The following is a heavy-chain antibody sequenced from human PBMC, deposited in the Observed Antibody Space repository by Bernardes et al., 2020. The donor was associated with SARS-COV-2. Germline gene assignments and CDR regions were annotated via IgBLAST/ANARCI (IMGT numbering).Heavy chain of an antibody. CDR1: GGSFSGYY. CDR2: INHSGST. D-gene: IGHD2-15*01. CDR3: ARWSRDLRWGMDG. J-gene: IGHJ6*02. V-gene: IGHV4-34*01. Sequence: SETLSLTCAVYGGSFSGYYWSWIRQPPGKGLEWIAEINHSGSTNYNPSLKSRVTTSVDTSKTQFSLKLSSVTAADSTVYYCARWSRDLRWGMDGWGQGTTVTVSS.